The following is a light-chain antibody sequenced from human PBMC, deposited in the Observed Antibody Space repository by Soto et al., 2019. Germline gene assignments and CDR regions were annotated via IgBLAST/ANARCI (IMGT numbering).Light chain of an antibody. Sequence: EIVLTQSPGTLSLSPGERATLSCRASQSVGNNYLVWYQQKPGQPPRFLMYDASTRATGIPDRFSGSGSGTDFTPPISRLKPEDFAVDYCQQYGSTPLTLSGGTKVEIK. CDR3: QQYGSTPLT. J-gene: IGKJ4*01. CDR1: QSVGNNY. CDR2: DAS. V-gene: IGKV3-20*01.